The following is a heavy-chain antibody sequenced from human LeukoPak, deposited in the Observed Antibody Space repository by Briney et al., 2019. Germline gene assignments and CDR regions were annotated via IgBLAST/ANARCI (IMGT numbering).Heavy chain of an antibody. D-gene: IGHD6-19*01. V-gene: IGHV3-48*01. CDR2: ISSNSSTI. Sequence: GGSLRLSCAASGFTFSSYSMNWVRQAPGKGLEWVSYISSNSSTIYYADSVKGRFTISRDNAKNSLYLQMNSLRAEDTAVYYCAKAWQWLDPFGYWGQGTLVTVSS. J-gene: IGHJ4*02. CDR3: AKAWQWLDPFGY. CDR1: GFTFSSYS.